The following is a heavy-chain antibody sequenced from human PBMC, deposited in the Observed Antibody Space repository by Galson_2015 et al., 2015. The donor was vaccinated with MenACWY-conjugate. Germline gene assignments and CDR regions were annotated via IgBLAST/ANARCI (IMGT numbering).Heavy chain of an antibody. J-gene: IGHJ4*02. Sequence: QWVRQAPGKGLVWVSRINSDGSSSTYADSVKGRFTISRDNAKNTLYLQMNSLRAEDTAVYYCARVWYSSTWCVDYWGQGTLVTVSS. CDR2: INSDGSSS. D-gene: IGHD6-13*01. V-gene: IGHV3-74*03. CDR3: ARVWYSSTWCVDY.